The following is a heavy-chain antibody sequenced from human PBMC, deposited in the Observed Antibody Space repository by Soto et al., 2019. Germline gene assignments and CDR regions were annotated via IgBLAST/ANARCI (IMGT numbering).Heavy chain of an antibody. CDR1: GGSFSGYY. V-gene: IGHV4-59*10. CDR3: ARACSSNSCYDVFDY. Sequence: KPSETLSLTCAVYGGSFSGYYWSWIRQPAGKGLEWIGRIYTSGSTNYNPSLKSRVTMSVDTSKNQFSLKLSSVTAADTAVYYCARACSSNSCYDVFDYWGQGTLVTVSS. CDR2: IYTSGST. D-gene: IGHD2-2*01. J-gene: IGHJ4*02.